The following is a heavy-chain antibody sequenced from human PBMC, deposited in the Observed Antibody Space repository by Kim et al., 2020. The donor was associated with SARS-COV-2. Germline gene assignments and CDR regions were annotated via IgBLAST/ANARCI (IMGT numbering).Heavy chain of an antibody. D-gene: IGHD1-26*01. CDR2: T. J-gene: IGHJ6*02. V-gene: IGHV1-3*01. Sequence: TKYPQKFQGRVTITRDTSASTGYMELSRLRSEDTAVYYCARVLGPNGMDVWGQGTTVTVSS. CDR3: ARVLGPNGMDV.